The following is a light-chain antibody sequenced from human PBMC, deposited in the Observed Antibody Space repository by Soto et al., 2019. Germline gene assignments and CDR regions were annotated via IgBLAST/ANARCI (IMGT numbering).Light chain of an antibody. J-gene: IGKJ5*01. V-gene: IGKV1-39*01. CDR2: GAS. Sequence: DIHMTQSPSSLSASVGDTVTITCRASQNIDMYLNWYQQKPGKAPRVLISGASNLQSGVPSRFSGSGSGTDFTLTISSLQPEDFASYFCQHTFNSPPWTFGQGTRLEIK. CDR3: QHTFNSPPWT. CDR1: QNIDMY.